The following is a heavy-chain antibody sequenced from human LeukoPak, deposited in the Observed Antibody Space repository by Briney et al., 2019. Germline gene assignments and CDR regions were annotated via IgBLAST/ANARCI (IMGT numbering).Heavy chain of an antibody. D-gene: IGHD2-8*01. Sequence: GGSLRLSCAASGFTFSSYEMNWVRQAPGKGRELDSYISSSGSTIYYAESVEGRLTISRDNAKNLLYLQMNSLRAEDTAVYYCAREGNDYFDYWGQGTLVTVSS. CDR3: AREGNDYFDY. CDR1: GFTFSSYE. V-gene: IGHV3-48*03. J-gene: IGHJ4*02. CDR2: ISSSGSTI.